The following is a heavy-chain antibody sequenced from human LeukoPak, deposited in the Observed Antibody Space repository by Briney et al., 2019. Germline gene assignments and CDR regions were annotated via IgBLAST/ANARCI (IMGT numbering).Heavy chain of an antibody. D-gene: IGHD2-2*01. Sequence: ASVHVSRKASGGTFSSYAISWVGQAPGQGLEWMRRIIPIFGTANYAQKFQGRVTITADKSTSTAYMELSSLRSEDTAVYYCASPVVPAANDAFDIWGQGTMVTVSS. V-gene: IGHV1-69*06. CDR2: IIPIFGTA. CDR3: ASPVVPAANDAFDI. CDR1: GGTFSSYA. J-gene: IGHJ3*02.